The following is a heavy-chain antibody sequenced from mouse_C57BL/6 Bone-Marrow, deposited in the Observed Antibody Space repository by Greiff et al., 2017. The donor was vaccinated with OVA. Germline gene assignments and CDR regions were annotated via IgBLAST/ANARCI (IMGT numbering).Heavy chain of an antibody. D-gene: IGHD2-2*01. V-gene: IGHV5-16*01. Sequence: EVQRVESEGGLVQPGSSMKLSCTASGFTFSDYYMAWVRQVPEKGLEWVANINYDGSSTYYLDSLKSRFIISRDNAKNILYLQMSSLKSEDTATYYCARYLPYGYDGYFDVWGTGTTVTVSS. CDR1: GFTFSDYY. J-gene: IGHJ1*03. CDR2: INYDGSST. CDR3: ARYLPYGYDGYFDV.